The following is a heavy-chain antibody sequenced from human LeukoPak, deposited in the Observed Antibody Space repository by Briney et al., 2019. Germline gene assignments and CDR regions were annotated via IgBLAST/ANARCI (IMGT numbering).Heavy chain of an antibody. Sequence: GGSLRLSCAASGFTFSSYYMHWVRQAPGKGLEWVAVISFDGSRKYYADSVKGRFTISRDNSMNTLYLQMSSLRVEDTAIYYCAKAGAFHTAMDFLFDYWGQGTLVTVSS. J-gene: IGHJ4*02. D-gene: IGHD5-18*01. V-gene: IGHV3-30*18. CDR1: GFTFSSYY. CDR3: AKAGAFHTAMDFLFDY. CDR2: ISFDGSRK.